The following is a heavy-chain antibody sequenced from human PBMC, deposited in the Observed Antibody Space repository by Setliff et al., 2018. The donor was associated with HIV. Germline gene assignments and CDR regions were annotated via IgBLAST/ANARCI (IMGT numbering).Heavy chain of an antibody. CDR1: GFTFGDYA. D-gene: IGHD3-22*01. Sequence: TGGSLRLSCTASGFTFGDYAMSWVRQAPGKGLEWVGFIRNKFNGGTTEYAASVKGRFTTSRDDSKSIAYLQMNSLKTEDTAVYYCSRSRGIIVVTPGYWGQGTLVTVSS. J-gene: IGHJ4*02. CDR2: IRNKFNGGTT. CDR3: SRSRGIIVVTPGY. V-gene: IGHV3-49*04.